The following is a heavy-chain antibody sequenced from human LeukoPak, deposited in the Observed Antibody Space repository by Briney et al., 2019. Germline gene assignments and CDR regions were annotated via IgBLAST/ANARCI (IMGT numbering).Heavy chain of an antibody. D-gene: IGHD6-19*01. J-gene: IGHJ6*03. Sequence: GGSLRLSCAASGFTFTDYTMNWVRQAPGKGLEWASAISRYSTYMYYADSVKGRFTISRDNAKNSLYLQMNSLRADDTAVYYCAGSRAVAGTERSYYMDVWGKGTTVTVSS. CDR2: ISRYSTYM. CDR1: GFTFTDYT. V-gene: IGHV3-21*01. CDR3: AGSRAVAGTERSYYMDV.